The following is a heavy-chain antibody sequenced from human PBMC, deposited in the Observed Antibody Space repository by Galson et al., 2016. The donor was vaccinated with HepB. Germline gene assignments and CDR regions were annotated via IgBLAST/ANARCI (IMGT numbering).Heavy chain of an antibody. D-gene: IGHD3-22*01. J-gene: IGHJ4*02. Sequence: SLRLSCAASGFNFDYYWMSWVRQAPGKGLEWVANIKQDGSEKKYMDSVKGRFIISRDTAKNSLFLQMNSLRAEDTAVYYCAGGFEYYYDSSGYYCDYWGQGTLVTVSS. CDR3: AGGFEYYYDSSGYYCDY. CDR1: GFNFDYYW. CDR2: IKQDGSEK. V-gene: IGHV3-7*04.